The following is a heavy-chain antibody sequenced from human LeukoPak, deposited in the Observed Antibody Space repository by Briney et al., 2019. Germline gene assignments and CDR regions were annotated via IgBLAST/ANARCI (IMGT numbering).Heavy chain of an antibody. D-gene: IGHD3-10*01. CDR1: DYTFTRYA. Sequence: ASVKVSCKASDYTFTRYAINWVQQAPGQGLEWMGWISAYNGYTNYTQRLQGRVTMTTETSTSTAYMELRSLRSDDTAVYYCARGQANQLLWVGELLSNINPFDYWGQGTLVTVSS. V-gene: IGHV1-18*01. CDR2: ISAYNGYT. J-gene: IGHJ4*02. CDR3: ARGQANQLLWVGELLSNINPFDY.